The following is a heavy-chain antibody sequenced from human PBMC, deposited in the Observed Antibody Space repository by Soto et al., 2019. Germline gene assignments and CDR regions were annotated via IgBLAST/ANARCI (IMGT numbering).Heavy chain of an antibody. Sequence: QVQLVESGGGVVQPGRSLRLSCAASGFTFSSYGMHWVRQAPGKGLEWVAVIWYDGSNKYYADSVKGRFTISRDNSKNTLYLHMNSLRSEDTAVYYRARAGDYYYGMDVWGQGTTVTVSS. D-gene: IGHD7-27*01. CDR3: ARAGDYYYGMDV. V-gene: IGHV3-33*01. CDR1: GFTFSSYG. CDR2: IWYDGSNK. J-gene: IGHJ6*02.